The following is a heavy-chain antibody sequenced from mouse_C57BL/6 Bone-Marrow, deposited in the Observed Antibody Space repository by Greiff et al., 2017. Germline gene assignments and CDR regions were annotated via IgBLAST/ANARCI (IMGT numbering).Heavy chain of an antibody. V-gene: IGHV5-6*01. CDR3: ARQGIYYGNYEDY. Sequence: EVKLMESGGDLVKPGGSLKLSCAASGFTFSSYGMSWVRQTPDKRLEWVATISSGGSYTYYPDSVKGRFTISRDNAKNTLYLQMSSLKSEDTAMYYCARQGIYYGNYEDYWGQGTTLTVSS. D-gene: IGHD2-1*01. CDR1: GFTFSSYG. J-gene: IGHJ2*01. CDR2: ISSGGSYT.